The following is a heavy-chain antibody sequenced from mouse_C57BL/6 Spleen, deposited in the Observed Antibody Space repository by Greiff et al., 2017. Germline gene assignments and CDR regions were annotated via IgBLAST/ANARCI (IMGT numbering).Heavy chain of an antibody. CDR2: IFPGSGST. D-gene: IGHD2-3*01. V-gene: IGHV1-75*01. CDR3: ARGDDGYYGAY. CDR1: GYTFTDYY. Sequence: QVQLQQSGPELVKPGASVKISCKASGYTFTDYYINWVKQRPGQGLEWIGWIFPGSGSTYSNDKFKGKATLTVDKSSSTAYMLHSSLTSEDSAVYVCARGDDGYYGAYWGQGTLVTVSA. J-gene: IGHJ3*01.